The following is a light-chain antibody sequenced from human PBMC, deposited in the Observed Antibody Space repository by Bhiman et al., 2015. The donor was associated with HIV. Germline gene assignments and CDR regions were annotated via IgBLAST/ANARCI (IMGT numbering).Light chain of an antibody. CDR3: SSYTSSSTSVV. CDR1: SSDVGGYNY. V-gene: IGLV2-14*01. J-gene: IGLJ2*01. Sequence: QSALTQPASVSGSPGQSITISCTGTSSDVGGYNYVSWYQQHPGKAPKLMIYDVNKRPSGVSNRFSGSKSGNTASLTISGLQAEDEADYYCSSYTSSSTSVVFGGGTKLTVL. CDR2: DVN.